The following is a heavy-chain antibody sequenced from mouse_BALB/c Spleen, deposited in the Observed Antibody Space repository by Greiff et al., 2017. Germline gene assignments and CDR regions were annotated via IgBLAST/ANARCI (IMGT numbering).Heavy chain of an antibody. V-gene: IGHV5-12-2*01. CDR3: TRVGLYYYAMDY. J-gene: IGHJ4*01. CDR1: GFTFSSYT. CDR2: ISNGGGST. Sequence: DVKLVESGGGLVQPGGSLKLSCAASGFTFSSYTMSWVRQTPEKRLEWVAYISNGGGSTYYPDTVKGRFTISRDNAKNTLYLQMSSLKSEDTAMYYCTRVGLYYYAMDYWGQGTSVTVSS.